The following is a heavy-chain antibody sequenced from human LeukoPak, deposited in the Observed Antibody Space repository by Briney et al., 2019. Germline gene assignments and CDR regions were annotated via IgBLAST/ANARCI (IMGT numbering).Heavy chain of an antibody. J-gene: IGHJ4*02. CDR1: GGSISNYY. CDR2: LYTSGAT. D-gene: IGHD3-10*01. Sequence: SETLSLICTVSGGSISNYYWNWLRQPAGKGLEWIGRLYTSGATDYNPSLKSRVTISGDTSKNQFSLKLNSVTAADTAVYYCARDLSGSLYFDYWGQGTLVTVSS. CDR3: ARDLSGSLYFDY. V-gene: IGHV4-4*07.